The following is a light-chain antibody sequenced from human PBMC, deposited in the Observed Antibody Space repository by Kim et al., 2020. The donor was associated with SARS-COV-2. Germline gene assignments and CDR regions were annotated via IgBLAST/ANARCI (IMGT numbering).Light chain of an antibody. J-gene: IGKJ4*01. CDR1: ESVKTY. Sequence: PGERATLSCRASESVKTYVAWYQQRPGQAPRLLIYGASTRATGIPARFSGSGSGTDFTVTISSLQSEDAAVYYCQQHNKWPLTFGGGTKVDIK. CDR3: QQHNKWPLT. V-gene: IGKV3-15*01. CDR2: GAS.